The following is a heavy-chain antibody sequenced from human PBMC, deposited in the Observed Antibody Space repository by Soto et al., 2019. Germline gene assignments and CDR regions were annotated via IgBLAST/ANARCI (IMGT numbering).Heavy chain of an antibody. CDR3: AKDLGYSYGYGPVDY. V-gene: IGHV3-23*01. CDR1: GFTLSSYA. J-gene: IGHJ4*02. CDR2: ISGSGGST. D-gene: IGHD5-18*01. Sequence: EVQLLESGGGLVQPGGSLRLSCAASGFTLSSYAMSWVRQAPGKGLEWVSAISGSGGSTYYADSVKGRFTISRDNSKNTLYLQMNSLRAEDTAVYYCAKDLGYSYGYGPVDYWGQGTLVTVSS.